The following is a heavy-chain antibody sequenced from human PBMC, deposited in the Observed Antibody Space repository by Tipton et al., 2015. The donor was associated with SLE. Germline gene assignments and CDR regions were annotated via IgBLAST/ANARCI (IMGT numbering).Heavy chain of an antibody. CDR1: GGSFSGYY. J-gene: IGHJ3*02. CDR3: ARGWGLRLGELSLNAFDI. CDR2: INHSGST. Sequence: TLSLTCAVYGGSFSGYYWSWIRQPPGKGLEWIGEINHSGSTNYNPSLKSRVTISVDTSKNPFSLKLSSVTAADTAVCYCARGWGLRLGELSLNAFDIWGQGTMVTVSS. V-gene: IGHV4-34*01. D-gene: IGHD3-16*02.